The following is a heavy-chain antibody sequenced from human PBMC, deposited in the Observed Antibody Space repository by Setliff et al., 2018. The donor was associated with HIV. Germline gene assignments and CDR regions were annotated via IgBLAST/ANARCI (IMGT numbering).Heavy chain of an antibody. CDR1: GGSFNGYY. J-gene: IGHJ4*02. D-gene: IGHD1-26*01. CDR3: AGGPGTTSIDY. CDR2: INHSGST. V-gene: IGHV4-34*01. Sequence: SETLSLTCAVYGGSFNGYYWSWIRQPPGKGLEWIGEINHSGSTNYNMSLWSRVTISLDASRNQFSLELISVTAADTAVYYCAGGPGTTSIDYWAQGTLVTVSS.